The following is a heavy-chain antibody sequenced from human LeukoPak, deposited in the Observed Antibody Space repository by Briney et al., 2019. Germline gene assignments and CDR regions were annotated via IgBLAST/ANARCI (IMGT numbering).Heavy chain of an antibody. Sequence: PSETLSLTCTVSVGSISSYYWSWIRQPPGEGLEWIGYIYYSWSTNYNPSLKRRVTISLDTSKNQFSLKLSSVTAADTAVFYCARDPSYDSSGYLDYWGQGTLVTVSS. CDR2: IYYSWST. CDR1: VGSISSYY. V-gene: IGHV4-59*01. J-gene: IGHJ4*02. CDR3: ARDPSYDSSGYLDY. D-gene: IGHD3-22*01.